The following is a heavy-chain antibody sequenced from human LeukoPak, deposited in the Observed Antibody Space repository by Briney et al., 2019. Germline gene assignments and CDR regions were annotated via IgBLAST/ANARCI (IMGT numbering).Heavy chain of an antibody. CDR2: ISGSGGST. Sequence: GGSLRLSCAASGFTFSSYAMSWVRQAPGKGLEWVSAISGSGGSTYYADSVKGRFTISRDNSKNTLYLQMKSLRAKDTAVYYCAKDGSRYWSGLDYWGKETLVTVSS. J-gene: IGHJ4*02. D-gene: IGHD3-3*01. CDR1: GFTFSSYA. CDR3: AKDGSRYWSGLDY. V-gene: IGHV3-23*01.